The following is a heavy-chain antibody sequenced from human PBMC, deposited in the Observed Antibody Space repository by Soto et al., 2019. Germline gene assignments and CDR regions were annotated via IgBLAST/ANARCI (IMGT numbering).Heavy chain of an antibody. CDR3: ASPIGYNQYFDY. CDR2: IYPADSDT. J-gene: IGHJ4*02. V-gene: IGHV5-51*01. Sequence: PGVLIKISCKGSGYSFTNNWIGWVRQMPGKGLEWMGIIYPADSDTRYSPSFQGQVTISADRSISTAYLQWSSLKDSDTAMYYCASPIGYNQYFDYWGQGTLVTVSS. CDR1: GYSFTNNW. D-gene: IGHD6-25*01.